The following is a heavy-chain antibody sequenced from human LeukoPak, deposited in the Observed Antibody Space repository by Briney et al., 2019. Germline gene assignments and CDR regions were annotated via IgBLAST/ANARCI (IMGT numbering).Heavy chain of an antibody. J-gene: IGHJ4*02. V-gene: IGHV3-30*04. D-gene: IGHD4-17*01. CDR3: ARDFNDYGDRPYPQ. CDR2: ISYDGSNK. Sequence: PGGSLRLSCAASGFTFSSYAMHWVRQAPGKGLEWVAVISYDGSNKYYADSVKGRFTISRDNSKNTLYLQMNSLRAEDTAVYYCARDFNDYGDRPYPQWGQGTLVTVSS. CDR1: GFTFSSYA.